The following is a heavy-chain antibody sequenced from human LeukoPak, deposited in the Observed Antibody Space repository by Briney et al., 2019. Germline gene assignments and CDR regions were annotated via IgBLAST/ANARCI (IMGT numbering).Heavy chain of an antibody. D-gene: IGHD4-11*01. Sequence: ASVKVSFKASGYTFTSYAMNWVRQAPGQGLGWMGWISAYNGNTNYAQKLQGRVTMTTDTSTSTAYMELRSLRSDDTAVYYCGTVTTGRYYMDVWSKGTTVTVSS. J-gene: IGHJ6*03. CDR2: ISAYNGNT. V-gene: IGHV1-18*01. CDR1: GYTFTSYA. CDR3: GTVTTGRYYMDV.